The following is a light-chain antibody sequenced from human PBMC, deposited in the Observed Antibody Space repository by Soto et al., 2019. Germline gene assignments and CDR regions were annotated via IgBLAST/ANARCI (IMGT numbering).Light chain of an antibody. J-gene: IGKJ4*02. CDR2: AAS. V-gene: IGKV1-39*01. CDR1: QGISNY. Sequence: DIQMTQSPSSLSASAGDRVIITCRASQGISNYLNWYQQKPGKAPKLLIYAASNLQSGVPPRFSGSGSGTDFTLTISSLQPEDFASYYCLQSYSPPLTFGGVTEVEIK. CDR3: LQSYSPPLT.